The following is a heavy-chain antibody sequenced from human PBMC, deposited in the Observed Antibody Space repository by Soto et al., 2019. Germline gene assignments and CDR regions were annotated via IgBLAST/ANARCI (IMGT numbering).Heavy chain of an antibody. CDR3: ARSRSTRQPFDY. D-gene: IGHD5-12*01. Sequence: ASETLSLTCTVSNGCISTYYWSWIRQPPGRSVEWIGHIYYTGSPTYNPSLKSRVTISENTSKMTVSFILISVTAEDTAVYYCARSRSTRQPFDYWGRGTLVTVSS. J-gene: IGHJ4*02. CDR1: NGCISTYY. V-gene: IGHV4-59*01. CDR2: IYYTGSP.